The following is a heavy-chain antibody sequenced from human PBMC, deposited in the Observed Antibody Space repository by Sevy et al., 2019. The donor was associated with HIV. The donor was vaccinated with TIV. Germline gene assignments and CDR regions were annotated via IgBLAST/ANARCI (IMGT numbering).Heavy chain of an antibody. CDR1: GFDFSTYG. J-gene: IGHJ3*02. D-gene: IGHD3-22*01. CDR3: AKRERSYYDSSGNYDVFDI. V-gene: IGHV3-33*03. Sequence: GGSLRLSCAASGFDFSTYGMHWVRQAPGKGREGWAFISYDGSDKWYQDSVKGRFTISRDNSKITLYLQMNSLRVEDTAVYYCAKRERSYYDSSGNYDVFDIWGQGTKVTVSS. CDR2: ISYDGSDK.